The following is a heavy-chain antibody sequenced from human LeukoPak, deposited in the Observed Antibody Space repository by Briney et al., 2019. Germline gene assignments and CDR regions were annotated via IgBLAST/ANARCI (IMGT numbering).Heavy chain of an antibody. CDR3: ARCYDSSASNWFDP. CDR2: INPNSGGT. D-gene: IGHD3-22*01. J-gene: IGHJ5*02. Sequence: ASVKVSCKASGYTFTNYGITWVRQAPGQGLEWMGRINPNSGGTNYAQKFQDRVTMTRDTSISTAYMELSGLRSDDTAVYYCARCYDSSASNWFDPWGQGTLVTVSS. CDR1: GYTFTNYG. V-gene: IGHV1-2*06.